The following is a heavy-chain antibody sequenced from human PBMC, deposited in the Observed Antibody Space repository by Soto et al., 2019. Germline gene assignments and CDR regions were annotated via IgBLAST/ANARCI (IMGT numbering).Heavy chain of an antibody. CDR3: AREENYYDSSGYHGDAFDI. J-gene: IGHJ3*02. CDR1: GGSISSGDYY. D-gene: IGHD3-22*01. CDR2: IYYSGST. Sequence: QVQLQESGPGLVKPSQTLSLTCTVSGGSISSGDYYWSWIRQPPGKGLEWIGYIYYSGSTYYNPSLKSRVTISVDTSKNQFSLKLSYVTAADTAVYYCAREENYYDSSGYHGDAFDIWGQGTMVTVSS. V-gene: IGHV4-30-4*01.